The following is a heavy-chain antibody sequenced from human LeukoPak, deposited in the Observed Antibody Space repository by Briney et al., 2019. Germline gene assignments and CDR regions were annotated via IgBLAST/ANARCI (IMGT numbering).Heavy chain of an antibody. CDR1: GFTFSSYG. V-gene: IGHV3-30*02. CDR2: IRYDGSNK. D-gene: IGHD6-19*01. Sequence: PGGSLRLSCAASGFTFSSYGMHWARQAPGKGLEWVAFIRYDGSNKYYADSVKGRFTISRDNSKNTLYLQMNSLRGEDTALYYCAGGSGWLVHSWGQGTLVTVSS. J-gene: IGHJ4*02. CDR3: AGGSGWLVHS.